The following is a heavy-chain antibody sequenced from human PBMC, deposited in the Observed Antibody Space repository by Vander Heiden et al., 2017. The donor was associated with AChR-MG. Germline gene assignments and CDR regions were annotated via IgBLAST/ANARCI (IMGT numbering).Heavy chain of an antibody. CDR3: ARGYPPVSSGWHNYFDY. CDR2: MNPNSGNT. V-gene: IGHV1-8*01. CDR1: GYTFTSYD. J-gene: IGHJ4*02. Sequence: QVQLVQSGAEVKKPGASVKVPCKAAGYTFTSYDINWVRQATGQGLEWMGWMNPNSGNTGYAQKFQGRVTMTRNTSISTAYMELSSLRSEDTAVYYCARGYPPVSSGWHNYFDYWGQGTLVTVSS. D-gene: IGHD6-19*01.